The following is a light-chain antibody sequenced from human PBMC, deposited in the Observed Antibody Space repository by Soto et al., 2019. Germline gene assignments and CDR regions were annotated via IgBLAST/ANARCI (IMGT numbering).Light chain of an antibody. J-gene: IGKJ5*01. CDR1: HSFSRTY. CDR2: GTS. CDR3: QQYGSSPPIT. Sequence: EIVLTQSPGTLSLSPGERSTLSCLAIHSFSRTYLAWYQQKPGQAPRLLIYGTSDRATGTPDRISGSGSGTDFTLTISRLEPEDFAVYYCQQYGSSPPITFGQGTRLEIK. V-gene: IGKV3-20*01.